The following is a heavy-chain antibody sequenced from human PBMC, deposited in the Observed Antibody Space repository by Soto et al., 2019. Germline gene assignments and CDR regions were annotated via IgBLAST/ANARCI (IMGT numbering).Heavy chain of an antibody. CDR3: ARGAPFYYDSSGYYTNNWFDP. V-gene: IGHV1-8*01. CDR2: MNPNSGNT. CDR1: GYTFTSYD. D-gene: IGHD3-22*01. J-gene: IGHJ5*02. Sequence: QVQLVQSGAEVKKPGASVKVSCKASGYTFTSYDINWVRQATGQGREWMGWMNPNSGNTGYAQKSQGRVTMTRNTSISTAYMGLSSLRSEDTAVYYCARGAPFYYDSSGYYTNNWFDPWGQGTLVTVSS.